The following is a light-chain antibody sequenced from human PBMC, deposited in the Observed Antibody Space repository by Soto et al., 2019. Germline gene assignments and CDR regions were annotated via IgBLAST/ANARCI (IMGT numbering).Light chain of an antibody. CDR3: QHYSSXPYT. Sequence: EIVLTESPGTLSLSPGQRATLSCRASQRIDSRDLAWYQHKPGQDPRLLIYAASRSDTGIPDRFSGGGSGTDFTLTISRLEPEDFAVFYSQHYSSXPYTCGQGTKV. CDR2: AAS. CDR1: QRIDSRD. V-gene: IGKV3-20*01. J-gene: IGKJ2*01.